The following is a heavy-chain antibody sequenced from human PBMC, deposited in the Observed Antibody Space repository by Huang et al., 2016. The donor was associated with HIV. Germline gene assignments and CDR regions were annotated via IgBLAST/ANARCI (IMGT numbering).Heavy chain of an antibody. CDR3: ARSPQIYQTSGLAHYYFDF. CDR1: GGSIRSHP. Sequence: QVQLQESGPGLVKPSETLSLRCTVSGGSIRSHPWGCIRQPPGKGLEWISTISDLGRTNYNPSLKRRGSMSLDTSKNNFSLKLTSVTAADTAVYYCARSPQIYQTSGLAHYYFDFWGRGTLVTVSS. D-gene: IGHD6-19*01. CDR2: ISDLGRT. V-gene: IGHV4-59*11. J-gene: IGHJ2*01.